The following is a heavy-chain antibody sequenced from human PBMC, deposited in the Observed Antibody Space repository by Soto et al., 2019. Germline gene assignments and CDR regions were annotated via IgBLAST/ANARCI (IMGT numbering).Heavy chain of an antibody. CDR3: AREVGTATTAITNWHCDL. J-gene: IGHJ2*01. V-gene: IGHV3-30*03. CDR2: VSSDGGNY. D-gene: IGHD2-21*02. Sequence: QVQLVESGGGVVQPGRSLRLSCAASGFTFSACGMHWVRQSPGKGLEWVAVVSSDGGNYYYADSVKGRFTISRDNSKNTLCLQMNSLRAEDTAIYYCAREVGTATTAITNWHCDLWGRGTLVTVSS. CDR1: GFTFSACG.